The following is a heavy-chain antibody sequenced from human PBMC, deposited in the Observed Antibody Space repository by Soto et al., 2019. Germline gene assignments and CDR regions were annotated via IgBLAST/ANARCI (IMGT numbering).Heavy chain of an antibody. J-gene: IGHJ4*02. Sequence: QVQLVESGGGVVQPGRSLRLSCAASGFTFSSYAMHWVRQAPGKGLEWVAVISYDGSNKYYADSVKGRFTISRDNYKITLYLQMTSRRAEGRAVYCCARPGDGGYASCDYWGQGTLVTVSS. CDR3: ARPGDGGYASCDY. CDR1: GFTFSSYA. CDR2: ISYDGSNK. D-gene: IGHD5-12*01. V-gene: IGHV3-30-3*01.